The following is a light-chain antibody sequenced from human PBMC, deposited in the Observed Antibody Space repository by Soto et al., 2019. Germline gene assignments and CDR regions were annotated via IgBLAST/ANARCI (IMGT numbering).Light chain of an antibody. Sequence: DMQMTQSPSSLSASVGDRVTITCRASQTISSYLNWYQQKPGKAPRLLIYGAPSLQSGVPSRFSGSGSGTDFTLAINTLQPEDFATYYCQQSYSTPFTFGQGTKLEIK. CDR3: QQSYSTPFT. CDR1: QTISSY. V-gene: IGKV1-39*01. CDR2: GAP. J-gene: IGKJ2*01.